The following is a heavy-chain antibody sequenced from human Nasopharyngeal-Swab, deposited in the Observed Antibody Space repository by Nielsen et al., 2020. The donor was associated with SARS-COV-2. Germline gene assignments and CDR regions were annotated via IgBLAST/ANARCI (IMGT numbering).Heavy chain of an antibody. V-gene: IGHV2-5*02. Sequence: SGPTLAKPTQTLTLTCTFSGFSLSTSGVGVGWIRQPPGKALEWLALIYWDDDKRYSSSLKSRLTITKDTSKNQMVPTLTNMDPVDTATYYCAHKGDSSAYFDYWGQGTLVTVSS. D-gene: IGHD3-22*01. CDR2: IYWDDDK. J-gene: IGHJ4*02. CDR1: GFSLSTSGVG. CDR3: AHKGDSSAYFDY.